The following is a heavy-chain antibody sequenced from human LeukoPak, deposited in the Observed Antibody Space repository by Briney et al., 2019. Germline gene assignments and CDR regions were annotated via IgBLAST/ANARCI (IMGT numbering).Heavy chain of an antibody. CDR3: ARSYRSSSYFDY. V-gene: IGHV4-59*01. D-gene: IGHD6-13*01. Sequence: SETLSLTCTVSGGSISSYYWSWIRQPPGKGLEWIGYIYYSGSTNYNPSLKSRVTISVDTSKNQFSLKLSSVTAADTAVYYCARSYRSSSYFDYWGQGTLVTVSS. CDR1: GGSISSYY. J-gene: IGHJ4*02. CDR2: IYYSGST.